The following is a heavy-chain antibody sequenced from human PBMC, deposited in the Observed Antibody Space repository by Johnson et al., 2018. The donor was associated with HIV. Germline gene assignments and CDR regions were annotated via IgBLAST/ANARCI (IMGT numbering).Heavy chain of an antibody. J-gene: IGHJ3*02. CDR2: ISSDVSNK. CDR1: GFTFSSYW. Sequence: QMLLVESGGGVVQPGRSLRLSCAASGFTFSSYWMSWVRQAPGKGLEWVAVISSDVSNKYYADSVKGRFTISRDNSKNTLYLQMNSLRAEDTAVYYRARGMTTVTNHDAFDIWGQGTMVTVSS. V-gene: IGHV3-30-3*01. D-gene: IGHD4-17*01. CDR3: ARGMTTVTNHDAFDI.